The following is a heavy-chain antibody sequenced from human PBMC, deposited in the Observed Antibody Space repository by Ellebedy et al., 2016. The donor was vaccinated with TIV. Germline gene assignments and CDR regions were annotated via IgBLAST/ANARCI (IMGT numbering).Heavy chain of an antibody. J-gene: IGHJ5*02. CDR1: GFTFSSYS. D-gene: IGHD3-3*01. CDR2: ISSSSSYI. CDR3: ARDAVLWSGEGWFNP. V-gene: IGHV3-21*01. Sequence: GGSLRLSXAASGFTFSSYSMNWVRQAPGKGLEWVSSISSSSSYIYYADSVKGRFTISRDNAKNSLYLQMNSLRAEDTAVYYCARDAVLWSGEGWFNPWGQGTLVTVSS.